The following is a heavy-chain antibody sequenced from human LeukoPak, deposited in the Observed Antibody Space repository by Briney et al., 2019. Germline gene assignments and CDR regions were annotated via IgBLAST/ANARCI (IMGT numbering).Heavy chain of an antibody. Sequence: GGSLRLSCAASGFTFSSYEMNWVRQAPGKGLEWVSYISSSGSTIYYADSVKGRFTISRDNAKNSLYLQMNSLRDEDTAVYYCARVKGSGWYAVDYWGQGSLVTVSS. CDR3: ARVKGSGWYAVDY. CDR1: GFTFSSYE. V-gene: IGHV3-48*03. CDR2: ISSSGSTI. J-gene: IGHJ4*02. D-gene: IGHD6-19*01.